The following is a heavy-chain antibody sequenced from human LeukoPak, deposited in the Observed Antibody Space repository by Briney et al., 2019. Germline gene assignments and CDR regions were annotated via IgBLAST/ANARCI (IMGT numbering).Heavy chain of an antibody. CDR1: GFTFSSYA. J-gene: IGHJ4*02. V-gene: IGHV3-23*01. Sequence: GGSLRLSCAASGFTFSSYAMSWVRPPPGKELDWVSAISGSGGSTYYADSVKGRFTISRDNSKNTLYLQMNSLRAEDTAVYYCAKAVVVITTTPLDYWGQGTLVTVSS. CDR3: AKAVVVITTTPLDY. CDR2: ISGSGGST. D-gene: IGHD3-22*01.